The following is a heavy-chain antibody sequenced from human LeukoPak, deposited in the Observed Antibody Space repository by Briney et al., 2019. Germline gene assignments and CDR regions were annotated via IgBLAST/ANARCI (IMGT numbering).Heavy chain of an antibody. CDR2: IKQDGSEK. Sequence: PGGSLRLSCGASGFTFSSYWMSWVRQAPGKGVEWVANIKQDGSEKYYVDSVKGRFTISRDNAKNSLYLQMNSLRAEDTAVYYCARARDYWGQGTLVTVSS. V-gene: IGHV3-7*01. J-gene: IGHJ4*02. CDR3: ARARDY. CDR1: GFTFSSYW.